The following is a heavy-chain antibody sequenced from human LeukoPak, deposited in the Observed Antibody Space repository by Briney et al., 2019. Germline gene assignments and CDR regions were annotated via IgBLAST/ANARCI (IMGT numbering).Heavy chain of an antibody. CDR3: ARGLGWYYYDSSGAFDP. J-gene: IGHJ5*02. CDR2: MNPNSGNT. D-gene: IGHD3-22*01. CDR1: GYTFTSYD. V-gene: IGHV1-8*01. Sequence: GASVKVSCKASGYTFTSYDINWVRQATGQGLEWMGWMNPNSGNTGYAQKFQGRVTMTRNASISTAYMELSSLRSEDTAVYYCARGLGWYYYDSSGAFDPWGQGTLVTVSS.